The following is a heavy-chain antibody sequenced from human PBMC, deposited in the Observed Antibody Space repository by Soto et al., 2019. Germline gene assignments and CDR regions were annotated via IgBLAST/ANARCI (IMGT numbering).Heavy chain of an antibody. J-gene: IGHJ5*02. CDR2: IIPIFGTA. CDR3: ASSYSGTLKAGWFDP. Sequence: QVQLVQSGAEVKKPGSSVKVSCKASGGTFSSYAISWVRQAPGQGLEWMGGIIPIFGTANYAQKFQGRVTITADESTSTADMELSSLRSEDTAVYYCASSYSGTLKAGWFDPWGQGTLVTVSS. V-gene: IGHV1-69*12. CDR1: GGTFSSYA. D-gene: IGHD1-26*01.